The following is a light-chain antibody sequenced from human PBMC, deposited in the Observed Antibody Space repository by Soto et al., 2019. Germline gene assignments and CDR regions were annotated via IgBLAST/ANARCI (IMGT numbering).Light chain of an antibody. CDR1: QSVDHDY. J-gene: IGKJ4*01. Sequence: NVLTQSPAFLSSSPGARVTLSCGDSQSVDHDYLAWYQQKPGQAPRLLIYGASYRATGIPDRFAGSGSGTDFTLTISRLEPEDFAVYYCQHYGSSLAAFGGGTKVEI. CDR3: QHYGSSLAA. CDR2: GAS. V-gene: IGKV3-20*01.